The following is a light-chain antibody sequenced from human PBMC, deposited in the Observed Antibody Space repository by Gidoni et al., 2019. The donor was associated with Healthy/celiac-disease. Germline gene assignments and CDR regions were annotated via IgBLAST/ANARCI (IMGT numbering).Light chain of an antibody. J-gene: IGLJ2*01. CDR1: SSDVGGYNY. CDR3: SSYTSSSTRV. Sequence: TQPASVSGSPGQSITISCTGTSSDVGGYNYVSWYQQHPGKAPKLMIYDVSNRPSGGSNRFSGSKSGNTASLTISGLQAEDEADYYCSSYTSSSTRVFGGGTKLTVL. V-gene: IGLV2-14*03. CDR2: DVS.